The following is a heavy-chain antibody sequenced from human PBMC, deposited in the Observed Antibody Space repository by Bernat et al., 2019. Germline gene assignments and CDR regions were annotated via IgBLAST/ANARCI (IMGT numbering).Heavy chain of an antibody. V-gene: IGHV3-30*04. CDR2: ILYDGSNK. Sequence: QVQLVESGGGVVQPGRSLRLSCAASGFTFSSYAMHWVRQAPGKGLEWVAAILYDGSNKYYADSVKGRFTISRDNSKNTLYLQMNSLRVEDTAVYYCANLDTAVGGMDVWGQGTTVTVSS. CDR3: ANLDTAVGGMDV. J-gene: IGHJ6*02. D-gene: IGHD5-18*01. CDR1: GFTFSSYA.